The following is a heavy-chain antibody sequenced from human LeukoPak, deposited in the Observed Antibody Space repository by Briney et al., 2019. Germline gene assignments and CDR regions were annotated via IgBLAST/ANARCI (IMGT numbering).Heavy chain of an antibody. J-gene: IGHJ2*01. Sequence: SETLSLTCAVSGGSISSSNWWSWVRQPPGQGLEWIGEIYHSGSTNYNPSLKSRVTISVDKSKNQFSLKLSSVTAADTAVYYYARDYGDYVSWYFDLWGRGTLVTVSS. CDR2: IYHSGST. CDR1: GGSISSSNW. D-gene: IGHD4-17*01. CDR3: ARDYGDYVSWYFDL. V-gene: IGHV4-4*02.